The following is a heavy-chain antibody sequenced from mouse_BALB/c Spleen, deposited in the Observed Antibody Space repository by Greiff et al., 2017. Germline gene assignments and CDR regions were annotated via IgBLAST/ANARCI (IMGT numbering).Heavy chain of an antibody. CDR1: GYTFTSYW. J-gene: IGHJ2*01. D-gene: IGHD3-3*01. CDR3: AREGDYSFDY. Sequence: QVQLQQSGAELARPGASVKLSCKASGYTFTSYWMQWVKQRPGQGLEWIGAIYPGDGDTRYTQKFKGKATLTADKSSSTAYMQLSSLASEDSAVYYCAREGDYSFDYWGQGTTLTVSS. CDR2: IYPGDGDT. V-gene: IGHV1-87*01.